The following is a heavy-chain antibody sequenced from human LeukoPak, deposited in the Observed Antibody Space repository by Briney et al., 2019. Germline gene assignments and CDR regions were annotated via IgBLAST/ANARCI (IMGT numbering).Heavy chain of an antibody. J-gene: IGHJ6*03. CDR3: ARRHPLPPDSDYGDYLGRKEAYYYYYYMDV. CDR2: LSGSGGST. V-gene: IGHV3-23*01. D-gene: IGHD4-17*01. Sequence: PGGSLRLSCAASGFTFSNYGMNWVRQAPGKGLEWVSVLSGSGGSTYYADSVKGRFTISRDNSKNTLYLQMNSLRAEDTAVYYCARRHPLPPDSDYGDYLGRKEAYYYYYYMDVWGKGTTVTISS. CDR1: GFTFSNYG.